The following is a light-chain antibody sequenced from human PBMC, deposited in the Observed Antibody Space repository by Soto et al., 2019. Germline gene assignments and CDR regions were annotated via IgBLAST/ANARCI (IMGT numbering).Light chain of an antibody. CDR1: QSISSW. Sequence: DIQMTQSPATRSACVGDRVTITCRASQSISSWLAWYQQKPGKAPKLLIYDASSLESGVPSRFSGSGSGTEFTLTISSLQPDDFATYYCQQYNSYPLTFGGGTKVDIK. CDR2: DAS. V-gene: IGKV1-5*01. CDR3: QQYNSYPLT. J-gene: IGKJ4*01.